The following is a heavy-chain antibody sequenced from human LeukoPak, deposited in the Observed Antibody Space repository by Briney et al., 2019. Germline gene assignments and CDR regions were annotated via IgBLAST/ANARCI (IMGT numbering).Heavy chain of an antibody. CDR1: GFTFSSYS. V-gene: IGHV3-48*02. CDR2: ISSSSSTI. D-gene: IGHD3-16*02. J-gene: IGHJ4*02. Sequence: GGSLRLSCAASGFTFSSYSMNWVRQAPGKGLEWVSYISSSSSTIYYADSVKGRFTISRDNAKNSLYLQMNSLRDEDTAVYYCARDFWEIRSGELSSVLWGQGTLVTVSS. CDR3: ARDFWEIRSGELSSVL.